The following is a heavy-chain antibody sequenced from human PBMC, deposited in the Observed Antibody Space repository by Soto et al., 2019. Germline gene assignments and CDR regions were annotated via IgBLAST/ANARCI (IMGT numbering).Heavy chain of an antibody. CDR2: ISGSGGST. CDR3: AKFSFSSGWYPEYFQH. Sequence: PGGSLRLSCAASGFTFSSYAMSWVRQAPGKGLEWVSAISGSGGSTYYADSVKGRFTISRDNSKNTLYLQMNNLRAEDTAVYYCAKFSFSSGWYPEYFQHWGQGTLVTVSS. V-gene: IGHV3-23*01. J-gene: IGHJ1*01. D-gene: IGHD6-19*01. CDR1: GFTFSSYA.